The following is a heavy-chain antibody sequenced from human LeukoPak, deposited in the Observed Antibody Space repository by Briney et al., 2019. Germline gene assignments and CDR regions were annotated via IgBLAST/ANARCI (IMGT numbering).Heavy chain of an antibody. D-gene: IGHD6-13*01. V-gene: IGHV4-59*01. CDR2: IYYSGST. CDR3: ARYSSSSYLHWFDP. CDR1: GGSISSYY. J-gene: IGHJ5*02. Sequence: SETLSLTCTVSGGSISSYYWSWIRQPPGKGLEWIGYIYYSGSTNYNPSLKSRVTISVDTSKNQFSLKLSSVTAADTAVYYCARYSSSSYLHWFDPGAPGTLVTVSS.